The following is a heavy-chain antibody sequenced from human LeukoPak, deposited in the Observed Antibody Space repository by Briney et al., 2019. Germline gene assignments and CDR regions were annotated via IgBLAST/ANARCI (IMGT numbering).Heavy chain of an antibody. V-gene: IGHV4-59*01. CDR3: ARGGGGPNS. D-gene: IGHD3-10*01. CDR2: IYYTGST. CDR1: GGSISSFY. J-gene: IGHJ4*02. Sequence: SETLSLTCTVSGGSISSFYWSWIRQPPGKGLEWIGYIYYTGSTNYNPSLKSRVTISVDTSKNQFSLKLSSVTAADTAVYYCARGGGGPNSWGQGTLVTVSS.